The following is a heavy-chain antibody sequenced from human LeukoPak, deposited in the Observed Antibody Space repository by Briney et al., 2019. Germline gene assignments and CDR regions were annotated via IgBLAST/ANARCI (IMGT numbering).Heavy chain of an antibody. Sequence: PSEPLSLTCAVYGGSFSGYYWSWIRQPPGKGLEWIGENNHSGSTNYNPSLKSRVSMSVDTSKNQFSLKLSSVTAADTAVYYWARVAVLRYFDWLSSISYFDYWGQGTLVTVSS. CDR2: NNHSGST. D-gene: IGHD3-9*01. CDR3: ARVAVLRYFDWLSSISYFDY. J-gene: IGHJ4*02. V-gene: IGHV4-34*01. CDR1: GGSFSGYY.